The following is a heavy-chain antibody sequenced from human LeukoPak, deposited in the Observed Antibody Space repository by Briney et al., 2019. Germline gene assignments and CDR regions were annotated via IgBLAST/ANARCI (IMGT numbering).Heavy chain of an antibody. CDR3: ARGPTLYYYDSSGYRPEFDY. CDR2: INHSGST. J-gene: IGHJ4*02. V-gene: IGHV4-34*01. D-gene: IGHD3-22*01. Sequence: SETLSLTCAVYGGSFSGYYWSWIRQPPGKGLEWIGEINHSGSTNYNPSLKSRVTISVDTSKNQFSLKLSSVTAADTAVYYRARGPTLYYYDSSGYRPEFDYWGQGTLVTVSS. CDR1: GGSFSGYY.